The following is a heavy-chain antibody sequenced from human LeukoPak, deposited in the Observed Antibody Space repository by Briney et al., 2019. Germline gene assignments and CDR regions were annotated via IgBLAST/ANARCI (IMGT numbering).Heavy chain of an antibody. D-gene: IGHD2-2*01. J-gene: IGHJ6*03. CDR1: GYSISSGYY. CDR2: IYHSGST. Sequence: SETLSLTCAVSGYSISSGYYWGWIRQPPGKGLEWIGSIYHSGSTYYNPSLKSRVTISVDTSKNQFSLKLSSVTAADTAVYYCARLEQYQLLTKIYYYYYMDVWGKGTTVTVSS. V-gene: IGHV4-38-2*01. CDR3: ARLEQYQLLTKIYYYYYMDV.